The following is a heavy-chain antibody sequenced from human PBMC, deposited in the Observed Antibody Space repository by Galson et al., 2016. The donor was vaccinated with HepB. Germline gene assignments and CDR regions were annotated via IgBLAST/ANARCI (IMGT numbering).Heavy chain of an antibody. CDR2: IVVGSGRT. CDR1: GFSFSSSA. J-gene: IGHJ4*02. V-gene: IGHV1-58*01. Sequence: SVKVSCKASGFSFSSSAVQWVRQARGQGLEWIGRIVVGSGRTTYAQNFQERVTITRAMPTSTAYTELSSLRSEDTAVYYCPEESAYIKYGDYWGQRTLVTVSS. D-gene: IGHD4-11*01. CDR3: PEESAYIKYGDY.